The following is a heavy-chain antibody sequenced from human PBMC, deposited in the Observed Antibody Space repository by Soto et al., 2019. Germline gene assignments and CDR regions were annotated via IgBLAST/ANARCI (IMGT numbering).Heavy chain of an antibody. CDR3: ARSSGGNFGIIIEGTNWFAP. CDR2: INPHGGST. Sequence: ASVKVSCKAPRDTFTSCNINWVRQAPGQGLEWMGVINPHGGSTAYAQKFKGRVTLTRDTSASTVYMEVSSLTSEDTAMYYCARSSGGNFGIIIEGTNWFAPWGQGTLVTVSS. J-gene: IGHJ5*02. CDR1: RDTFTSCN. V-gene: IGHV1-46*01. D-gene: IGHD1-26*01.